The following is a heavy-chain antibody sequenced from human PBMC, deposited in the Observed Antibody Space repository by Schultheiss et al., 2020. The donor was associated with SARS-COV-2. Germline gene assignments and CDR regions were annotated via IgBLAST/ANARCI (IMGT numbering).Heavy chain of an antibody. D-gene: IGHD1-26*01. CDR1: AFTLSSYG. CDR3: AKDGAGFDY. Sequence: GGSLRLSCAASAFTLSSYGMHWVRQAPGKGLEWVAVIWYDGSNKYYADSVKGRFTISRDNSKNTLYLQMNSLRAEDTAVYYCAKDGAGFDYWGQGTLVTVSS. CDR2: IWYDGSNK. V-gene: IGHV3-30*02. J-gene: IGHJ4*02.